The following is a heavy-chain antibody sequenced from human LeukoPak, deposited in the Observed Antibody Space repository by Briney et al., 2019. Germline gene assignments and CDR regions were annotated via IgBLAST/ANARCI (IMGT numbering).Heavy chain of an antibody. CDR2: ISYDGSNK. V-gene: IGHV3-30*03. D-gene: IGHD3-10*01. CDR3: ARFGFEYDVGSGIHFYYMDV. Sequence: GGSLRLSCAASGFTFSSYGMHWVRPAPGKGLEWVAVISYDGSNKYYADSVKGRFTISRDNSKNTLYLQMNSLRAEDTAVYYCARFGFEYDVGSGIHFYYMDVWGTGTTVTVSS. J-gene: IGHJ6*03. CDR1: GFTFSSYG.